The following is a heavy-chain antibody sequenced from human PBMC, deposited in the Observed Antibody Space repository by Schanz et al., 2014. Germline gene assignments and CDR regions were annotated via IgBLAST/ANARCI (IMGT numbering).Heavy chain of an antibody. CDR1: GCTFSNYG. V-gene: IGHV3-23*04. CDR2: ISGSGGST. CDR3: AKEVRLVLRDWLPTPDFDY. D-gene: IGHD3-3*01. Sequence: EVQVVESGGDLVQPGGSLRLSCAVSGCTFSNYGMGWVRQAPGKGLEWVSAISGSGGSTYYADSVKGRFTISRDNSKNTLFLQMTSLRAEDTALYFCAKEVRLVLRDWLPTPDFDYWGQGTLVTVSS. J-gene: IGHJ4*02.